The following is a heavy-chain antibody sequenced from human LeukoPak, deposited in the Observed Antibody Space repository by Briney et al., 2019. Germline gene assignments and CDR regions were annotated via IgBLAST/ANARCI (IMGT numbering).Heavy chain of an antibody. Sequence: GGSLRLSCAASGFTFTTYWMGWVRQAPGKGLEWVANIKQDGSEQYYVDSVKGRFTISRDNSKNTLYLQMNSLRAEDTAVYYCAKSSPPPLRYWGQGTLVTVSS. V-gene: IGHV3-7*03. CDR3: AKSSPPPLRY. CDR2: IKQDGSEQ. J-gene: IGHJ4*02. CDR1: GFTFTTYW.